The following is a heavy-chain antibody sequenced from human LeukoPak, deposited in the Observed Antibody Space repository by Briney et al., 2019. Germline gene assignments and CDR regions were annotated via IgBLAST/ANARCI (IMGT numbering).Heavy chain of an antibody. D-gene: IGHD2-2*01. CDR1: GGTFSSYA. V-gene: IGHV1-69*13. J-gene: IGHJ6*03. Sequence: SVKVSCKASGGTFSSYAISWVRQAPGQGLEWMGGFIPLFGTGNYAQKFQGRVTITADESTSTAYMELGSLRSEDMAVYYCARAQTPAARGRYYYYYYNMDVWGKGTTVTVSS. CDR2: FIPLFGTG. CDR3: ARAQTPAARGRYYYYYYNMDV.